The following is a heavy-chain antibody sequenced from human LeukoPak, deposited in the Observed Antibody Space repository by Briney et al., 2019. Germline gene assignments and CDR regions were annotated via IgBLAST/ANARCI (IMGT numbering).Heavy chain of an antibody. J-gene: IGHJ5*02. V-gene: IGHV1-69*01. Sequence: SVKVSCTASGGTFSSYAISWVRQAPGQGLEWMGGIIPIFGTANYAQKFQGRVTITADESTSTAYMELSSLRSEDTAVYYCARDWSTYYDFWSGYYTRVWFDPWGQGTLVTVSS. CDR3: ARDWSTYYDFWSGYYTRVWFDP. CDR2: IIPIFGTA. D-gene: IGHD3-3*01. CDR1: GGTFSSYA.